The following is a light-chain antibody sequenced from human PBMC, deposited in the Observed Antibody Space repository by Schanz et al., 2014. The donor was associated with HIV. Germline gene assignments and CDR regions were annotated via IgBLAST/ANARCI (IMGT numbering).Light chain of an antibody. CDR3: QSYDSSLNSYV. CDR1: SSNIGAGYD. Sequence: QSVLTQPPSVSGAPGQRVTISCAGSSSNIGAGYDVHWYHHLPGSAPKLLISGNNNRPSGVPDRFSGSKSGTSASLAISGLQSEDEADYYCQSYDSSLNSYVFGSGTKVTVL. J-gene: IGLJ1*01. V-gene: IGLV1-40*01. CDR2: GNN.